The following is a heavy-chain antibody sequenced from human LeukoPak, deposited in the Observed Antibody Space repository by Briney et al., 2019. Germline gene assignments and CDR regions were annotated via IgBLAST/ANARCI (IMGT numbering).Heavy chain of an antibody. CDR1: GGSISSGTYY. D-gene: IGHD2-2*01. CDR3: ARLTGEYCSSTSCYYYYYYYMDV. CDR2: IHYSGRT. V-gene: IGHV4-39*01. J-gene: IGHJ6*03. Sequence: PSETLSLTCSVSGGSISSGTYYWAWIRQPPGKGLEWIASIHYSGRTHNNPSLNNRASMSVDTSKNQFSLSLYSVTAADTAVYYCARLTGEYCSSTSCYYYYYYYMDVWGKGTTVTISS.